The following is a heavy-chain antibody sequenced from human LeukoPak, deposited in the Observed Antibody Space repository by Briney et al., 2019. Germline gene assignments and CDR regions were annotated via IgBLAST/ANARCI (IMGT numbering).Heavy chain of an antibody. V-gene: IGHV3-48*03. CDR2: ISSSGSTI. CDR3: ARIDSGSYGTLDY. CDR1: GFTFSSYE. Sequence: GGSLRLSCAASGFTFSSYEMNWVRQALGKGLEWVSYISSSGSTIYYADSVKGRFTISRDNAKNSLYLQMNSLRAEDTAVYYCARIDSGSYGTLDYWGQGTLVTVSS. D-gene: IGHD1-26*01. J-gene: IGHJ4*02.